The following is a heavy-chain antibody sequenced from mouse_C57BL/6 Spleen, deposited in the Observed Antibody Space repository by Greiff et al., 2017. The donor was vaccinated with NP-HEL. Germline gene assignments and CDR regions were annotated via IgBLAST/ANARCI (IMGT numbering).Heavy chain of an antibody. CDR2: ISDGGSYT. Sequence: EVMLVESGGGLVKPGGSLKLSCAASGFPFSSYAMSWVRQTPEKRLEWVATISDGGSYTYYPDNVKCRFTISRDNAKNNLSLQMSHLKSEDTDVYCWARGGSDWSFDVWGKGTTVTVSS. J-gene: IGHJ1*03. CDR3: ARGGSDWSFDV. CDR1: GFPFSSYA. V-gene: IGHV5-4*03.